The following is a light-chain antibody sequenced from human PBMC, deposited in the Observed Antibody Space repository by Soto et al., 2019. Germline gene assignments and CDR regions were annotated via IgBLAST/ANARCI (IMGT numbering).Light chain of an antibody. V-gene: IGKV1-5*03. CDR2: KAS. CDR3: QQSYSSPQYT. CDR1: QSISSW. J-gene: IGKJ2*01. Sequence: DIQMTQSPSTLSASVGDRVTITCRASQSISSWLAWYQQKPGKAPKLLIYKASSLESGVPSRFSGSGSGTEFTLTISSLQPDDFATYYCQQSYSSPQYTFGQGTKVDIK.